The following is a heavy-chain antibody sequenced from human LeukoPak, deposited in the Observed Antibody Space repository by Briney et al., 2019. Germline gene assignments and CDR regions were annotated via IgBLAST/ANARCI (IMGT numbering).Heavy chain of an antibody. D-gene: IGHD3-22*01. Sequence: GGSLTLSCAASGFTFDYYCMHWVRQAPGKGLMWVSRINTDGSNTHYADSVKGRFTISRDNAKNTLYLQMNGLRVEDTAVYYCVVWGEDRSGHRFDFWGQGTLVTVSS. CDR3: VVWGEDRSGHRFDF. CDR2: INTDGSNT. J-gene: IGHJ4*02. V-gene: IGHV3-74*01. CDR1: GFTFDYYC.